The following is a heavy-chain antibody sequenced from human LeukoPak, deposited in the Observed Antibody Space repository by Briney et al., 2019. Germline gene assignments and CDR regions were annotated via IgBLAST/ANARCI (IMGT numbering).Heavy chain of an antibody. J-gene: IGHJ4*02. CDR2: INDSGRI. V-gene: IGHV4-34*01. D-gene: IGHD2/OR15-2a*01. CDR3: ARGFRRFDY. CDR1: GGSISSYY. Sequence: PSETLSLTCTVSGGSISSYYWSWIRQPPGKGLEWIGEINDSGRIYYNPSLQSRVALSVDTSKNQFSLNVTSVTAADTALYYCARGFRRFDYWDQGALVTVSS.